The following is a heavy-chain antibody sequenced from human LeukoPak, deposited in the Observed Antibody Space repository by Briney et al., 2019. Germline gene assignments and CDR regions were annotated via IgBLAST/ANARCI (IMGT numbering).Heavy chain of an antibody. D-gene: IGHD3-10*01. CDR3: ARGILWFGDNAFDI. V-gene: IGHV4-59*01. CDR2: IYYSGST. CDR1: GGSITSYY. J-gene: IGHJ3*02. Sequence: SETLSLTCTVSGGSITSYYWSWIRQPPGKGLEWIGYIYYSGSTNYNPSLKSRVTISVDTSKNQFSLKLSSVTAADTAVYYCARGILWFGDNAFDIWGQGTMVTVSS.